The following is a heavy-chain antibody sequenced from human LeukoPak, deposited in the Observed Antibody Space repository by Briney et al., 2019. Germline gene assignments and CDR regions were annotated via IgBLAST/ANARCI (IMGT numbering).Heavy chain of an antibody. CDR3: ARERLVRGVIGPSSEFDY. J-gene: IGHJ4*02. D-gene: IGHD3-10*01. CDR2: ISSSSSYI. CDR1: GFTVSSNY. V-gene: IGHV3-21*01. Sequence: GGSLRLSCAASGFTVSSNYMHLVRQAPGKGLEWVSSISSSSSYIYYADSVKGRFTISRDNAKNSLYLQMNSLRAEDTAVYYCARERLVRGVIGPSSEFDYWGQGTLVTVSS.